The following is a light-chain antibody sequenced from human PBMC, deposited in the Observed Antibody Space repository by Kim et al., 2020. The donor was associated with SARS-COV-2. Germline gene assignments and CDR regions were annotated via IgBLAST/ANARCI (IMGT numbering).Light chain of an antibody. V-gene: IGLV2-23*02. CDR2: EVT. Sequence: QYALTQPASVSGSPGQSITISCTGTSGDVGMYNLVSWYQQHPGKVPKLIIYEVTKRPSGVSNRFSGSKSGNTASLTVSGLQTEDEADYYCCSYVGNENWVFGTGTKVTVL. CDR1: SGDVGMYNL. CDR3: CSYVGNENWV. J-gene: IGLJ1*01.